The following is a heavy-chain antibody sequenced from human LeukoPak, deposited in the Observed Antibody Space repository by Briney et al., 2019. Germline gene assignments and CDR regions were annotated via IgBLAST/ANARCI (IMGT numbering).Heavy chain of an antibody. CDR3: ITLVGYGFLAY. J-gene: IGHJ4*02. V-gene: IGHV3-15*01. CDR1: GFTFSDAR. Sequence: GGSLRLSCAASGFTFSDARMSWVRQAPGKGLEWVGLIKGNDDGGTTDYAAPVKGRVTISRDDLKNTLYLQMTTLKTADTAFYYGITLVGYGFLAYWGQGALVTVS. D-gene: IGHD3-3*01. CDR2: IKGNDDGGTT.